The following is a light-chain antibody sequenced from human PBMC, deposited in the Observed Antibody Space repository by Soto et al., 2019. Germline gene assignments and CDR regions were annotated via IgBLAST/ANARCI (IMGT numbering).Light chain of an antibody. Sequence: DIQMTQSPSTLFASVGDRVTITCRASQSISSWLAWYQQKPGKAPKLLIYKASSLEGGVPSRFSGSGSGTEFTLTISSLQPDDFATYYCQQYHSYPLTFAGGTKVDIK. CDR2: KAS. CDR3: QQYHSYPLT. J-gene: IGKJ4*01. V-gene: IGKV1-5*03. CDR1: QSISSW.